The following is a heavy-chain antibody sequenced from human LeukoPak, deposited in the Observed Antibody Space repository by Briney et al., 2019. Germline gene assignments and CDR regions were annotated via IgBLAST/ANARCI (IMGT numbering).Heavy chain of an antibody. J-gene: IGHJ4*02. CDR2: INTNTGNP. CDR3: ARGRSSGWYVSEY. V-gene: IGHV7-4-1*02. CDR1: GHTFTSNA. D-gene: IGHD6-19*01. Sequence: ASVKVSCKASGHTFTSNALGWVRLAPGQGLEWMGWINTNTGNPTYAQGFTGRFVFSLDTSDNTAYLQINSLKAEDTAVYYCARGRSSGWYVSEYWGQGTLVTVSS.